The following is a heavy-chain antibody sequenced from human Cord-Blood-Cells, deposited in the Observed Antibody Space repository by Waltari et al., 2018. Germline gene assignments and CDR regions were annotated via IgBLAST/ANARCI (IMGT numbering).Heavy chain of an antibody. CDR3: ARVRWGSEFDY. CDR1: GYTLTGYY. CDR2: IIPNSGGK. V-gene: IGHV1-2*04. Sequence: QVQLVQSGAEVKKTGASVTVSCKASGYTLTGYYMPWVRQVPGQGLEWMGWIIPNSGGKNYAQESQGWVTMTRDTSISTAYMELSRLRSDDTAVYYCARVRWGSEFDYWGQGTLVTVSS. D-gene: IGHD7-27*01. J-gene: IGHJ4*02.